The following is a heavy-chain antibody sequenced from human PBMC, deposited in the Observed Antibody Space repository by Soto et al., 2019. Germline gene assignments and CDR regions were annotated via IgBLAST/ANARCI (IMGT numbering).Heavy chain of an antibody. V-gene: IGHV1-18*01. CDR2: ISGYNGNT. CDR3: AKNGQPPYYYYCMDV. D-gene: IGHD2-8*01. CDR1: GYTFTKYG. J-gene: IGHJ6*04. Sequence: GASVKVSCKASGYTFTKYGISWVRQAPGQGLEWMGWISGYNGNTNYAQKYQGRITMTIDTSTTTAYMELGSLTSDDTAVYYCAKNGQPPYYYYCMDVWGKGTTVTVSS.